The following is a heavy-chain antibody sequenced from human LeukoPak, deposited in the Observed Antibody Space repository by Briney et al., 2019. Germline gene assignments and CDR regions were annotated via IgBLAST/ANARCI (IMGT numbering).Heavy chain of an antibody. J-gene: IGHJ4*02. CDR2: IRTKGNRYAT. Sequence: GGSLRLSCAASGLTFSGADMHWVRQASGNGLEWVGRIRTKGNRYATAYAASVKGRFTISRDDSKNTAYLQMNSLKTEDTAVYYCIHYGSGSYSTDYWGQGTLVTVSS. D-gene: IGHD3-10*01. CDR3: IHYGSGSYSTDY. CDR1: GLTFSGAD. V-gene: IGHV3-73*01.